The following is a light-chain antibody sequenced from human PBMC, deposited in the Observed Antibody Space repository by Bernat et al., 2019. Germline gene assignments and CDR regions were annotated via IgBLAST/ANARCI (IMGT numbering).Light chain of an antibody. CDR1: SGSIASNY. CDR2: EYN. V-gene: IGLV6-57*04. CDR3: HSYDSSNRV. J-gene: IGLJ3*02. Sequence: NFMLTQPHSVSESPGKTVAISCTRSSGSIASNYVRWYQQRPGSAPTTVIYEYNKSPSGVPYRFSGSIDSPSNSASLTISGLKTEDEAEYCCHSYDSSNRVFGGGTKLTVL.